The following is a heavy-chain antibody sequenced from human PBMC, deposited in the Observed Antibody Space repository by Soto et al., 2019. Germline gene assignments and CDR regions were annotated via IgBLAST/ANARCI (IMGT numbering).Heavy chain of an antibody. CDR2: ISYDGSNE. CDR1: GFTFSSYG. J-gene: IGHJ4*02. D-gene: IGHD1-26*01. V-gene: IGHV3-30*18. CDR3: AKMYSGSSPLQY. Sequence: GGSLRLSYAVSGFTFSSYGMHWVRQAPGKGLEWVAHISYDGSNEHYVDSVKGRFTISRDNSKNTLYLQMNSLRAEDTAVYYCAKMYSGSSPLQYWGQGTLVTVSS.